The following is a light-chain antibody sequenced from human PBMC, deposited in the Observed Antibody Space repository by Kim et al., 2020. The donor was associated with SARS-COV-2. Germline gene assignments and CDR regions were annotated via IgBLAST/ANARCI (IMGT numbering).Light chain of an antibody. V-gene: IGLV9-49*01. CDR1: SGYSNYK. Sequence: QPVLTQPPSASASLGASVTLTCTLSSGYSNYKVDWYQQRPGKGPRFVMRVGTGGIVGSKGDDIPDRFSVLGSGLNRYLTIKNIQEEDESDYHCGADHGSWSNFVYVFGTGTKVTVL. J-gene: IGLJ1*01. CDR2: VGTGGIVG. CDR3: GADHGSWSNFVYV.